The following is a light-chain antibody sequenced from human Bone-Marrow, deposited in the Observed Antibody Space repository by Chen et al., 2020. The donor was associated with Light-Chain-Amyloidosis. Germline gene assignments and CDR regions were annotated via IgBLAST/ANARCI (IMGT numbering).Light chain of an antibody. CDR3: CSYAGASTYV. CDR2: EVE. V-gene: IGLV2-23*02. J-gene: IGLJ1*01. Sequence: QSALTQPASVAGSPGQSITIPCTGTRSDIGSFNLVSWYQHHPDKAPKLIIYEVEKRPSGVSNRFSGSRSGNTASLTISGLQADDEAAYYCCSYAGASTYVFGTGTEVTVL. CDR1: RSDIGSFNL.